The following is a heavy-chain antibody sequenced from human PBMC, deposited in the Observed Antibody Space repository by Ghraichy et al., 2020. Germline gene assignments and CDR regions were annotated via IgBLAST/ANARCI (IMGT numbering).Heavy chain of an antibody. CDR3: ARHTLGYGSGSYYRFDF. Sequence: SETLSLTCTVSGGSISSGNYYWGWIRQPPGKGLEWIGRIYSSGSTYYNPSLKSRVTISVDTSNNQFSLKLSSVTAADTAVYYCARHTLGYGSGSYYRFDFWGQGTLVTVSS. V-gene: IGHV4-39*01. J-gene: IGHJ4*02. CDR1: GGSISSGNYY. D-gene: IGHD3-10*01. CDR2: IYSSGST.